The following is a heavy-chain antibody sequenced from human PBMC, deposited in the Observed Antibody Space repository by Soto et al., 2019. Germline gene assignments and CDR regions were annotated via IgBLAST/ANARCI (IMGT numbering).Heavy chain of an antibody. D-gene: IGHD3-10*01. CDR1: GYTFTSYG. V-gene: IGHV1-18*01. CDR3: ASLITMGRGAANRRVGMDV. Sequence: ASVKVSCTASGYTFTSYGISWVRQAPGQGLEWMGWISAYNGNTNYAQKLQGRVTMTTDTSTSTAYMELRSLRSDDTAVYYCASLITMGRGAANRRVGMDVWGQGTTVTVSS. J-gene: IGHJ6*02. CDR2: ISAYNGNT.